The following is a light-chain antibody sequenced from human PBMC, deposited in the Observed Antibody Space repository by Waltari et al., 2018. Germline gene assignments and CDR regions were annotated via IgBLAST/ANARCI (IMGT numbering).Light chain of an antibody. CDR2: GTS. Sequence: SWRASQSVTSISLTWYQKKVGQAPSLLIYGTSSRATGIPDRFSGSGSGTEFTLTISRLEPEDFAVYYCQQYDGEVVTFGGGTKVEI. CDR3: QQYDGEVVT. V-gene: IGKV3-20*01. CDR1: QSVTSIS. J-gene: IGKJ4*01.